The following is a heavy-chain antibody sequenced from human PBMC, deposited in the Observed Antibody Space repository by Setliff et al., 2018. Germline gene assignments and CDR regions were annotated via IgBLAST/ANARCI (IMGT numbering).Heavy chain of an antibody. CDR3: ARDGDNYYDSSGYYLNHAFDI. J-gene: IGHJ3*02. V-gene: IGHV1-69*13. CDR1: RYTFSSSA. D-gene: IGHD3-22*01. Sequence: GASVKVSCKAFRYTFSSSAISWVRQAPGQGLEWMGGIIPIFGTANYAQKFQGRVTITADESTSTAYMELSSLRSEDTAVYYCARDGDNYYDSSGYYLNHAFDIWGQGTMVTVSS. CDR2: IIPIFGTA.